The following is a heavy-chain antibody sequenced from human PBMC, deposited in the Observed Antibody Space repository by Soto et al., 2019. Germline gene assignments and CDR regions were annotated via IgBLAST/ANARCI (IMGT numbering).Heavy chain of an antibody. V-gene: IGHV1-3*01. CDR3: ARVGRVNYYDSSGFLDY. CDR2: INAGNGNT. D-gene: IGHD3-22*01. CDR1: GYTFTSYA. J-gene: IGHJ4*02. Sequence: VASVKVSCKASGYTFTSYAMHWVRQAPGQRLEWMGWINAGNGNTKYSQKFQGRVTITRDTSASTAYMELSSLRSEDTAVYYCARVGRVNYYDSSGFLDYWGQGTLVTVSS.